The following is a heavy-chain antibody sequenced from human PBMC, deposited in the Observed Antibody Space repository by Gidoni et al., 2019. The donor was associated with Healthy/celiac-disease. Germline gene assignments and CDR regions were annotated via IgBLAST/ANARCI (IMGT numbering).Heavy chain of an antibody. V-gene: IGHV1-8*01. J-gene: IGHJ6*02. Sequence: QVQLVQSGAEVKKPGASVKVSCKASGYTFTSSALNWVRHATGQGLEWMGRMNPNSGNTGYAQKFQGRVTMTRNTSISTAYMELSSLRSEDTAVYYCARGLSLVLAYCGGDCYSPYYYYGMDVWGQGTTVTVSS. D-gene: IGHD2-21*01. CDR3: ARGLSLVLAYCGGDCYSPYYYYGMDV. CDR2: MNPNSGNT. CDR1: GYTFTSSA.